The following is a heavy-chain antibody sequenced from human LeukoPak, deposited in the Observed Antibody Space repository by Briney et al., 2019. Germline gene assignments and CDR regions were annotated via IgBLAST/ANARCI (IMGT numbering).Heavy chain of an antibody. D-gene: IGHD2-2*01. CDR1: GFTFSSSA. Sequence: PGGSLRLSCAASGFTFSSSAMAWVRQALGKGLEWVSTIYDDNTYYADSVKGRFAISTDNSKNTLYLQMNSLRVEDTAVYCCARLSSTSCYDHCVYFDYWGQGTLVTVSS. V-gene: IGHV3-23*01. CDR3: ARLSSTSCYDHCVYFDY. CDR2: IYDDNT. J-gene: IGHJ4*02.